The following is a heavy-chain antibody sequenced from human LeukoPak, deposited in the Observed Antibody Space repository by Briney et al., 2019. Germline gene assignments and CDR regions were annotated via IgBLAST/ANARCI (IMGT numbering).Heavy chain of an antibody. CDR1: GFTFSSYS. J-gene: IGHJ5*02. Sequence: GGSLRLSCAASGFTFSSYSMNWVRQAPGKGLEWVSSISSSSSYIYYADSVKGRFTISRDNAKNSLYLQMNSLRAEDTAVYYCARDSLLGRSWFDPWGREPWSPSPQ. D-gene: IGHD3-16*02. CDR3: ARDSLLGRSWFDP. CDR2: ISSSSSYI. V-gene: IGHV3-21*01.